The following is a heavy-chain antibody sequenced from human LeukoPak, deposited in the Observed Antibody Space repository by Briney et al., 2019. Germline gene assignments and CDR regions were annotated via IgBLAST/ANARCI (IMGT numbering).Heavy chain of an antibody. CDR3: AKYDYSNYGIWYYYMDV. Sequence: PGGSLRLSCAASAFTFNTYWMHWVRQVPGRGLEWVSRINGDESSTNYADSVKGRFTISRDNSKNTLYLQMNSLRAEDTAVYYCAKYDYSNYGIWYYYMDVWGKGTTVTVSS. J-gene: IGHJ6*03. CDR1: AFTFNTYW. CDR2: INGDESST. V-gene: IGHV3-74*01. D-gene: IGHD4-11*01.